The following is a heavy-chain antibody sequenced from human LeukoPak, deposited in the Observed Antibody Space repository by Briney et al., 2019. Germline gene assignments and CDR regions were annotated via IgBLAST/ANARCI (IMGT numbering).Heavy chain of an antibody. CDR3: ARDLYSSSSAPSAVDI. CDR1: GFTFSDYF. V-gene: IGHV3-11*04. D-gene: IGHD6-6*01. Sequence: GGSLRLSCSGSGFTFSDYFMNWIRQTPGKGLEWISYISSSGGNIKYADSVQGRFTISRDNAKKSLYLQMNSLRAKDTAVYYCARDLYSSSSAPSAVDIWGQGTMVTVSS. J-gene: IGHJ3*02. CDR2: ISSSGGNI.